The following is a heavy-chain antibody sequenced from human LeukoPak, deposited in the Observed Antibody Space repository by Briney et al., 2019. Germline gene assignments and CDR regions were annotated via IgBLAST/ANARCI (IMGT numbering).Heavy chain of an antibody. CDR1: GAPIRNYY. Sequence: SETLSLTCAVSGAPIRNYYWSWIRQPAGKGLEWIGRFVPSGSTNYNPSLKSRVTMSVDTSKSQFSLKLNSVTAADTAVYYCAKEGAAPGPDFDYWGQGTLVIVSS. V-gene: IGHV4-4*07. CDR3: AKEGAAPGPDFDY. J-gene: IGHJ4*02. CDR2: FVPSGST. D-gene: IGHD6-13*01.